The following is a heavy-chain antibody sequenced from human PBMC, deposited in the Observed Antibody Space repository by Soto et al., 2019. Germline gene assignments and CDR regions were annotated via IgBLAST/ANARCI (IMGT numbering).Heavy chain of an antibody. V-gene: IGHV2-5*02. J-gene: IGHJ3*01. CDR1: GFSFSADGVG. CDR2: IYWDDDT. D-gene: IGHD3-16*01. Sequence: QITLKESGPPLVKPTQTLTLTCIFSGFSFSADGVGVAWIRQPPVKALEWLALIYWDDDTRYRPSLKSRLTITKDSSKNQVVLTMTNMDPVDTATYYCAHAFGGTSWPNDAFDVWGQGTVVTVSS. CDR3: AHAFGGTSWPNDAFDV.